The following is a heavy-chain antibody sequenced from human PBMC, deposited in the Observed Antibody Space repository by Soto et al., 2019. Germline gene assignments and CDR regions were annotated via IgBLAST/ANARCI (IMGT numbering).Heavy chain of an antibody. CDR3: ARDREYYYDSSGYPDDFDI. CDR1: GFTFSSYE. V-gene: IGHV3-48*03. Sequence: GGSLRLSCAASGFTFSSYEMNWVRQAPGKGLEWVSYISSSGSTIYYADSVKGRFTISRDNAKNSLYLQMNSLRAEDTAVYYCARDREYYYDSSGYPDDFDIWGQGTMVTVSS. D-gene: IGHD3-22*01. J-gene: IGHJ3*02. CDR2: ISSSGSTI.